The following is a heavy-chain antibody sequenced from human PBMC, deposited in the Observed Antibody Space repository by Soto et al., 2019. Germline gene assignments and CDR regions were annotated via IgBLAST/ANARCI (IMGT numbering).Heavy chain of an antibody. CDR2: ISSDGSTT. J-gene: IGHJ4*02. CDR1: GFTFSSYW. D-gene: IGHD3-10*01. Sequence: GGSLRLSCVASGFTFSSYWMHWVRQAPGKGLVWVSLISSDGSTTSYADSVKGRFAISRDSAKNTLYLQMNSLRVEDTAVYYCARGNYGYDYWGQGTLVTVSS. CDR3: ARGNYGYDY. V-gene: IGHV3-74*01.